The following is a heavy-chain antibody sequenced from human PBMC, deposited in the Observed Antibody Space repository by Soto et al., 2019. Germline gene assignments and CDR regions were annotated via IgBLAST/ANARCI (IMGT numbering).Heavy chain of an antibody. CDR2: IYHSGST. CDR3: ARGRIVATILRGFDP. CDR1: GGSISSGGYS. V-gene: IGHV4-30-2*01. Sequence: QLQLQESGSGLVKPSQTLSLTCAVSGGSISSGGYSWSWIRQPPGKGLEWIGYIYHSGSTYYNPSLKIRVTISVDRSKNQFSLKLSSVTAADTAVYYCARGRIVATILRGFDPWGQGTLVTVSS. D-gene: IGHD5-12*01. J-gene: IGHJ5*02.